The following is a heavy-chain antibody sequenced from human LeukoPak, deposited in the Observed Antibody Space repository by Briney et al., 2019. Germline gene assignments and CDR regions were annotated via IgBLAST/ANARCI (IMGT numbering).Heavy chain of an antibody. CDR1: GFTFSSYG. Sequence: GGSLRLSCAASGFTFSSYGMHWVRQAPSKGREWVAVISYDGSNKYYADSVKGRFTISRDNSKNTLYLQMNSLRAEDTAVYYCAKGGIAVAGPIGKFDPWGQGTLVTVSS. CDR2: ISYDGSNK. CDR3: AKGGIAVAGPIGKFDP. V-gene: IGHV3-30*18. D-gene: IGHD6-19*01. J-gene: IGHJ5*02.